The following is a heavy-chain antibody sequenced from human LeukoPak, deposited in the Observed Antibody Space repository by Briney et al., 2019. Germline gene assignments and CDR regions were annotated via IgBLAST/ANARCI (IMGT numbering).Heavy chain of an antibody. J-gene: IGHJ6*02. Sequence: GESLKISCKGSGYSFTSYWIGWVRQMPGKGLEWMGIIYSGDSDTRYSPSFQGQVTISADKSISTAYLQWSSLKASDTAMYYCARLLVVGAGGYYYYGMDVWGQGTTVTVSS. CDR2: IYSGDSDT. CDR3: ARLLVVGAGGYYYYGMDV. CDR1: GYSFTSYW. V-gene: IGHV5-51*01. D-gene: IGHD1-26*01.